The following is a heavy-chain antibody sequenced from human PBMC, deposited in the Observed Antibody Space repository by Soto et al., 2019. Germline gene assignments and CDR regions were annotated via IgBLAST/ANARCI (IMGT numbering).Heavy chain of an antibody. D-gene: IGHD1-7*01. CDR3: ARALVGAGTTSDP. Sequence: QVQLVQSGAEVKKPGASVKVSCKASGYTFTSYAMHWVRQAPGQRLEWMGWINAGNGNTKYSQRFQGRVTITRDTSASTAYMELSSLRSEDTAVYYCARALVGAGTTSDPWGQGTLVTVSS. J-gene: IGHJ5*02. CDR2: INAGNGNT. CDR1: GYTFTSYA. V-gene: IGHV1-3*01.